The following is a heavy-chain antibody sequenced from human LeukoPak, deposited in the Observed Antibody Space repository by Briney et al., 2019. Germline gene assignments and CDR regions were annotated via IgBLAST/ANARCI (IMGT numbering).Heavy chain of an antibody. J-gene: IGHJ5*02. Sequence: SQTLSLICAVSGGSISSGGYSWSWIRQPPGKGLEWIGYIYHSGSTYYNPSLKSRVTISVDRSKNQFSLKLSSVTAADTAVYYCARAYGSGSYFPWFEHWGQGTLVTVYS. D-gene: IGHD3-10*01. V-gene: IGHV4-30-2*01. CDR1: GGSISSGGYS. CDR3: ARAYGSGSYFPWFEH. CDR2: IYHSGST.